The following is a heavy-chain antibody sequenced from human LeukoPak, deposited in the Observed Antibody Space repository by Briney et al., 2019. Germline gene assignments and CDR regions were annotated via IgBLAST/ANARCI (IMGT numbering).Heavy chain of an antibody. Sequence: GRSLRLSCAASGFTFSRYAMHWVRQAPGKGLEWVAVISYDGSNKYYADSVMGRFTISRDNSKNTLYLQMNSLRAEDTAVYYCASEGDSSGYEYFDYWGQGTLVTVSS. CDR2: ISYDGSNK. V-gene: IGHV3-30*04. J-gene: IGHJ4*02. D-gene: IGHD3-22*01. CDR3: ASEGDSSGYEYFDY. CDR1: GFTFSRYA.